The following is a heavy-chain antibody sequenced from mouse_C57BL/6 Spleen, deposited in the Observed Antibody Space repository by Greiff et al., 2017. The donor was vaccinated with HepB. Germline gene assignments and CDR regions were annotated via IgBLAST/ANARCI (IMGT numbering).Heavy chain of an antibody. CDR1: GYTFTDYY. D-gene: IGHD2-1*01. V-gene: IGHV1-19*01. Sequence: EVQLQQSGPVLVKPGASVKMSCKASGYTFTDYYMNWVKQSHGKSLEWIGVINPYNGGTSYNQKFKGKATLTVDKSSSTAYMELNSLTSEDSAVYYCARDYGNYGYFDYWGQGTTLTVSS. CDR3: ARDYGNYGYFDY. J-gene: IGHJ2*01. CDR2: INPYNGGT.